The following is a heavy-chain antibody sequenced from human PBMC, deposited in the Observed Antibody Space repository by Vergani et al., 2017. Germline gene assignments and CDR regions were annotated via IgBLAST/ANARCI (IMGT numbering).Heavy chain of an antibody. CDR1: GFTFSSYW. D-gene: IGHD5-18*01. J-gene: IGHJ6*02. CDR3: ARDRGYSYGYITYGMDV. CDR2: IKQDGSEK. Sequence: EVQLVESGGGLVQPGGSLRLSCAASGFTFSSYWMSWVRQAPGKGLEWVANIKQDGSEKYYVDSVKGRFTISRDNAKNSLYLQMNSLRAEDTAVYYCARDRGYSYGYITYGMDVWSQGTTVTVSS. V-gene: IGHV3-7*01.